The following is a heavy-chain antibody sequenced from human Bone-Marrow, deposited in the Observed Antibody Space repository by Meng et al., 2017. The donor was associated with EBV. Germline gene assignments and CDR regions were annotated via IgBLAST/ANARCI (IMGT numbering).Heavy chain of an antibody. CDR2: LIPMTGVA. CDR1: GGTFRSDA. J-gene: IGHJ4*02. Sequence: QVQLVQSGAEVKKPGSPVMVACKTSGGTFRSDAISWVRQAPEQGLVWMGGLIPMTGVAHYAQKFQDRVSIIADESTSTHYLELSSLRSEDTAIYFCASESGRGFTPDYWGQGTLVTVSS. CDR3: ASESGRGFTPDY. V-gene: IGHV1-69*01. D-gene: IGHD3-10*01.